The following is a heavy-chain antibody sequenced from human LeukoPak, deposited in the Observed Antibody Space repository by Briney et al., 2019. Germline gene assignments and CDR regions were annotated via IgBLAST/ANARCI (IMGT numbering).Heavy chain of an antibody. J-gene: IGHJ4*02. CDR3: ARDRGLRLGELSPY. CDR2: VSAYNGNT. V-gene: IGHV1-18*01. CDR1: GYTFTSYG. D-gene: IGHD3-16*02. Sequence: ASVKVSCKASGYTFTSYGISWVRQAPGQGLEWMGWVSAYNGNTNYAQKLQGRVTMTTDTSTSTAYMELRSLRSDDTAVYYCARDRGLRLGELSPYWGQGALVTVSS.